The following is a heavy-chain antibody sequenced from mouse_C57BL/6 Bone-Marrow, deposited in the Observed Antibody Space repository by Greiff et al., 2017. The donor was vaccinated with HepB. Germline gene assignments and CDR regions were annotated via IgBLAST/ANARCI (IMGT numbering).Heavy chain of an antibody. D-gene: IGHD1-1*01. Sequence: VQLQQSGAELARPGASVKLSCKASGYTCTSYGISWVKQRTGQGLEWIGEIYPRSGNTYYNEKFKGKATLTADKSSSTAYMELRSLTSEDSAVYFCARDGSSPFAYWGQGTLVTVSA. CDR1: GYTCTSYG. J-gene: IGHJ3*01. CDR2: IYPRSGNT. CDR3: ARDGSSPFAY. V-gene: IGHV1-81*01.